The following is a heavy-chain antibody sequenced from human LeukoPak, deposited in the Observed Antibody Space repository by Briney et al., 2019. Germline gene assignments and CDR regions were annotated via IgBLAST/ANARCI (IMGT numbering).Heavy chain of an antibody. J-gene: IGHJ5*02. CDR2: INPNSGGT. CDR1: GYTFTSYY. D-gene: IGHD3-10*01. CDR3: ASFITMVRGWYNWFDP. V-gene: IGHV1-2*02. Sequence: GASVKVSCKASGYTFTSYYMHWVRQAPGQGLEWMGWINPNSGGTNYAQKFQGRVTMTRDTSISTAYMELSRLRSDDTAVYYCASFITMVRGWYNWFDPWGQGTLVTVSS.